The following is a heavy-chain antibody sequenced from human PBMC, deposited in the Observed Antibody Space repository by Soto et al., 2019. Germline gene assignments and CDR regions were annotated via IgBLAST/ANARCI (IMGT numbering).Heavy chain of an antibody. Sequence: SETLSLTCGVSGDSITTNYWWSWVRLPPGKGLEWIGEIHHSEGSNFNPSLKSRVTLSVDKTKNQFSLNLTSVTAADTALYFCARGGNYRFDSWGQGTLVTV. CDR2: IHHSEGS. CDR1: GDSITTNYW. V-gene: IGHV4-4*02. CDR3: ARGGNYRFDS. D-gene: IGHD1-26*01. J-gene: IGHJ5*01.